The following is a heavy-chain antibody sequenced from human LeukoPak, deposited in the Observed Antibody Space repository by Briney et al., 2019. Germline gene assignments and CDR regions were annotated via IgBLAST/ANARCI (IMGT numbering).Heavy chain of an antibody. J-gene: IGHJ4*02. CDR3: ATGALSNSYRDYFDY. CDR2: ISGSGGST. CDR1: GFTFSTYA. D-gene: IGHD3-16*01. V-gene: IGHV3-23*01. Sequence: GGSLRLSCAASGFTFSTYAMSWVRQAPGKGLAWVSAISGSGGSTYYADSVKGRFTISRDNSKNTLYLQINSLRVEDTAVYFCATGALSNSYRDYFDYWGQGTLVTVSS.